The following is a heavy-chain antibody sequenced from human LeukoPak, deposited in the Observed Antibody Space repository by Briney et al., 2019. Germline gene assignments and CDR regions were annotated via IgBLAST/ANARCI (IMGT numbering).Heavy chain of an antibody. Sequence: GGSLRLSCAASGFTFSSYAMNWVRQAPGEGLEWVSGIGYTGDSTFYADSVKGRFTVSRDSSKNTLFLHMNSLRAEDTALYYCAKSPTVDAAFDIWGQGTMVTVSS. CDR2: IGYTGDST. J-gene: IGHJ3*02. CDR1: GFTFSSYA. D-gene: IGHD4-23*01. V-gene: IGHV3-23*01. CDR3: AKSPTVDAAFDI.